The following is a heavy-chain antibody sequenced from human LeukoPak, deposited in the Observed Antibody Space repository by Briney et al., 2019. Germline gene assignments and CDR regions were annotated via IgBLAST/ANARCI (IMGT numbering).Heavy chain of an antibody. Sequence: ASVKVSCKASGYTFTSYDINWVRQAPGQGLEWMGWINTNTGNPTYAQGFTGRFVFSLDTSVSTAYLQISSLKAEDTAVYYCARVSFPIVVGDAFDIWGQGTMVTVSS. V-gene: IGHV7-4-1*02. D-gene: IGHD2-21*01. CDR1: GYTFTSYD. J-gene: IGHJ3*02. CDR2: INTNTGNP. CDR3: ARVSFPIVVGDAFDI.